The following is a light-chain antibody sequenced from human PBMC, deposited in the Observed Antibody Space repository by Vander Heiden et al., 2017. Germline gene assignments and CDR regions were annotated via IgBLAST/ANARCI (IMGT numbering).Light chain of an antibody. CDR1: NIGSKN. V-gene: IGLV3-9*01. Sequence: SYELTQPLSASVALGQTARITCGGNNIGSKNVHWYQQKPGQAPVLVIYRDSNRPSGIPERFSGSNSGNTATLTISRAQAGDEADYYCQVWDSSTAYVVFGGGTKLTVL. J-gene: IGLJ2*01. CDR3: QVWDSSTAYVV. CDR2: RDS.